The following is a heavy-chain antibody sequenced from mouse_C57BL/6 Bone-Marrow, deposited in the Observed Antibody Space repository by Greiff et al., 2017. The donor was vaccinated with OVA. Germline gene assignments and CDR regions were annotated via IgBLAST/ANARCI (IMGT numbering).Heavy chain of an antibody. J-gene: IGHJ2*01. CDR3: ARYYYGSSPLDYFDY. CDR2: IRNKANGYTT. Sequence: EVQGVESGGGLVQPGGSLSLSCAASGFTFTDYYMSWVRQPPGKALEWLGFIRNKANGYTTEYSASVKGRFTISRDNSQSILYLQMNALRAEDSATYYCARYYYGSSPLDYFDYWGQGTTLTVSS. V-gene: IGHV7-3*01. CDR1: GFTFTDYY. D-gene: IGHD1-1*01.